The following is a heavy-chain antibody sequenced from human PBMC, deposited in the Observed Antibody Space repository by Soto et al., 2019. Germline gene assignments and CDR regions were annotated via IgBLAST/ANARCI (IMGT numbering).Heavy chain of an antibody. V-gene: IGHV4-39*01. CDR3: ASVGATYYYYGMDV. Sequence: SETLSLTCTVSGGSISSSSYYWGWIRQPPGKGLEWIGSIYYSGSTYYNPSLKSRVTISVDTSKNQFSLKMRSVTAADTAVYYCASVGATYYYYGMDVWGQGTTVTVS. CDR2: IYYSGST. J-gene: IGHJ6*02. D-gene: IGHD1-26*01. CDR1: GGSISSSSYY.